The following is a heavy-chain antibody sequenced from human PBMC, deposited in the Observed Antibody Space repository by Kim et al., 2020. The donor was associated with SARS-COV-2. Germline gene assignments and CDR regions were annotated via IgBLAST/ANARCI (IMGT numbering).Heavy chain of an antibody. Sequence: GSLRLSCAASGFTFSSYAMHWVRQAPGKGLEYVSAISSNGGSTYYANSVNGRFTISRDNSKNTLYLQMGSLRAEDMAVYYCARADGYIYRRPDAFDIWGQGTMVTVSS. CDR3: ARADGYIYRRPDAFDI. D-gene: IGHD5-12*01. V-gene: IGHV3-64*01. CDR2: ISSNGGST. CDR1: GFTFSSYA. J-gene: IGHJ3*02.